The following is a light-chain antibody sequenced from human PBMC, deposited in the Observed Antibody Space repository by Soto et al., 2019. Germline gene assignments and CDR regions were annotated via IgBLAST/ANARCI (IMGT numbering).Light chain of an antibody. CDR1: SSDVGGYHY. V-gene: IGLV2-11*01. CDR3: CSYAGSYTLV. Sequence: QSALTQPRSVCGSPGQSVTLSCTGTSSDVGGYHYVSWYQHHRGKAPKIIIYDVNKRPSGVPDRFSGSKSGNTASLTISGLQTEDEADYYCCSYAGSYTLVFGGGTKVTVL. J-gene: IGLJ2*01. CDR2: DVN.